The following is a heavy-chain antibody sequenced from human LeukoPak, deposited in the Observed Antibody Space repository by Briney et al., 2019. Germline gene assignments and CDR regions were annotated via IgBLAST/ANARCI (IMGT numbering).Heavy chain of an antibody. J-gene: IGHJ4*02. D-gene: IGHD4-17*01. CDR2: INARGIT. CDR1: GFTFSSYT. CDR3: AKERQTGDYFTSDY. Sequence: GGSLRLSCTASGFTFSSYTMSWVRQAPGEGLEWLSSINARGITYYAGSVKGRFTISRDNSENTLYLQMNSLTVDDTAVYFCAKERQTGDYFTSDYWGQGTLVTVSS. V-gene: IGHV3-23*01.